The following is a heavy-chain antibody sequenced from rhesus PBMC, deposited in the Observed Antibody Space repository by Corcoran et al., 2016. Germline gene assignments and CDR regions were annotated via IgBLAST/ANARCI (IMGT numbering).Heavy chain of an antibody. Sequence: QLQLQESGPGLVKPSETLSLTCAVSGYSIRSVYGCSWIRQPPVKGLAWIGYISYSGSTSYNPSLQSRGTFSRDTSKNQSSLKLSSVTAADTAVYYCAREGGYSSGWVDYWGQGVLVTVSS. D-gene: IGHD6-31*01. J-gene: IGHJ4*01. CDR3: AREGGYSSGWVDY. CDR1: GYSIRSVYG. V-gene: IGHV4-122*02. CDR2: ISYSGST.